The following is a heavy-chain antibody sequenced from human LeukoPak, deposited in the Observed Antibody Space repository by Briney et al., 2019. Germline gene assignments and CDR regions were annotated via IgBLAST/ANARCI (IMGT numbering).Heavy chain of an antibody. V-gene: IGHV4-30-2*01. Sequence: PSQTLSLTCAVSGGSICSGGYSWSWIRQPPGKGLEWIGYIYHSGSTYYNPSLKSRVTISVDTSKNQFSLKLSSVTAADTAVYYCARAHAYYYDSSGYYYRECFDYWGQGTLVTVSS. J-gene: IGHJ4*02. CDR1: GGSICSGGYS. D-gene: IGHD3-22*01. CDR3: ARAHAYYYDSSGYYYRECFDY. CDR2: IYHSGST.